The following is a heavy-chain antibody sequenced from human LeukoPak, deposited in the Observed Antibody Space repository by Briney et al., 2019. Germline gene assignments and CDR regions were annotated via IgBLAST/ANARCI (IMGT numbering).Heavy chain of an antibody. CDR1: GFTFDDYG. CDR2: INWNGGST. CDR3: ARDQFGSGWQGDFDY. J-gene: IGHJ4*02. V-gene: IGHV3-20*01. D-gene: IGHD6-19*01. Sequence: SGGSLRLSCAASGFTFDDYGMSWVRQAPGKGLEWVSGINWNGGSTGYADSVKGRFTISRDNAKNSLYLQMNSLRAEDTALYHCARDQFGSGWQGDFDYWGQGTLVTVSS.